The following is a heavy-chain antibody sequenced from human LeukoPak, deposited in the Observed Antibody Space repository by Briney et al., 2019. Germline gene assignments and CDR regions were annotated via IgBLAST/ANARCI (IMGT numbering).Heavy chain of an antibody. Sequence: ASVKVSCKASGYTFTSYGISWARQAPGQGLEWMGWISVYNGNTNYAQKLQGRVTMTTDTSTSTAYMELRSLRSDDTAVYYCASPYCSGGACYAHDAFDIWGQGTMVTVSS. V-gene: IGHV1-18*01. J-gene: IGHJ3*02. CDR1: GYTFTSYG. CDR2: ISVYNGNT. D-gene: IGHD2-15*01. CDR3: ASPYCSGGACYAHDAFDI.